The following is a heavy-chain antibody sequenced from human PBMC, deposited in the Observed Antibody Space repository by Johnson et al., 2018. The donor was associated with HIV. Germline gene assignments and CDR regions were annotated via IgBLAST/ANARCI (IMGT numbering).Heavy chain of an antibody. V-gene: IGHV3-30*02. CDR1: GLTLSRCD. CDR3: AKHNGLDSSWPFDAFDI. CDR2: IRYDGSNK. J-gene: IGHJ3*02. D-gene: IGHD6-13*01. Sequence: QVQLVESGGGVVQPGRSLGLSCAASGLTLSRCDMHWVRQAPGKGLEWVAFIRYDGSNKYYEDSVKGRFTISRDNSKNTLYLQMNSLISEDTAVYYCAKHNGLDSSWPFDAFDIWGQGTRVTVSS.